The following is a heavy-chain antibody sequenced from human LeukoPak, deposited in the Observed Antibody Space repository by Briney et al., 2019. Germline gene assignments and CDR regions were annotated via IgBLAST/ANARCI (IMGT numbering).Heavy chain of an antibody. Sequence: SETLSLTCTVSGYSISSGYYWGWIRQPPGKGLEWIGSIYHSGSTYYNPSLKSRVTISVDTSKNQFPLKLSSVTAADTAVYYCARDWVYDYVWGSYRPQGAFDIWGQGTMVTVSS. CDR1: GYSISSGYY. J-gene: IGHJ3*02. CDR3: ARDWVYDYVWGSYRPQGAFDI. CDR2: IYHSGST. D-gene: IGHD3-16*02. V-gene: IGHV4-38-2*02.